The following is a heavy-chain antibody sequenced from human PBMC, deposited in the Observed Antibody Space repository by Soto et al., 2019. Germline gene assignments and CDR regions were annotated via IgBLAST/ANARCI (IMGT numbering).Heavy chain of an antibody. CDR1: GFSLTSTAVG. V-gene: IGHV2-5*01. Sequence: QITLKESGPTLVKPTQTLTLTCTFSGFSLTSTAVGVNLIRQPPGKAPEWLAIIYWNDDNHYSPSLRSRLTITKDTSKNQVVLTMTTMDTVDTATYYCAHGSGWLSDYWGQGIPVTVSS. D-gene: IGHD6-19*01. CDR3: AHGSGWLSDY. J-gene: IGHJ4*02. CDR2: IYWNDDN.